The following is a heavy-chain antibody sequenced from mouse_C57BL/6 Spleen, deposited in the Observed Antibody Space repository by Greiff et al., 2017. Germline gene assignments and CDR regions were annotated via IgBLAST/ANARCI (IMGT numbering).Heavy chain of an antibody. CDR1: GYTFTSYW. Sequence: QVQLQQPGTELVQPGASVKLSCKASGYTFTSYWMHWVKQRPGQGLEWIGNINPRNGGTYYNEKFKSKATLTVDKSSSTAYMQLSSLTSEDSAVCYWARCGCNYWFAYWGQGTLVTVSA. CDR3: ARCGCNYWFAY. CDR2: INPRNGGT. V-gene: IGHV1-53*01. J-gene: IGHJ3*01. D-gene: IGHD2-1*01.